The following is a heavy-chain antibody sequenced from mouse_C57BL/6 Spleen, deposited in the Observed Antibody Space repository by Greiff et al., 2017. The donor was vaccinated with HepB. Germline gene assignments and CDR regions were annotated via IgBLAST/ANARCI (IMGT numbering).Heavy chain of an antibody. D-gene: IGHD3-3*01. Sequence: QVQLQQPGAELVKPGASVKMSCKASGYTFTSYWITWVKQRPGQGLEWIGDIYPGSGSTNYNEKFKSKATLTVDTSSSTAYMQLSSLTSEDSAVYFCARGGDVDWYFDVWGTGATVTVAS. CDR1: GYTFTSYW. V-gene: IGHV1-55*01. CDR2: IYPGSGST. J-gene: IGHJ1*03. CDR3: ARGGDVDWYFDV.